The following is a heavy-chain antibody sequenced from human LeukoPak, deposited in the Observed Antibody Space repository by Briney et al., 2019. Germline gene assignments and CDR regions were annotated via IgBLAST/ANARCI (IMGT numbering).Heavy chain of an antibody. J-gene: IGHJ5*02. CDR2: ISGSGGTT. V-gene: IGHV3-23*01. CDR1: GFTFSSYA. D-gene: IGHD3-3*01. Sequence: GGSLRLSCAASGFTFSSYAMSWVRQAPGKGLEGVSAISGSGGTTYYADSVKGWFTISRDNSKNTLYLQMNSLRAEVTAVYYCAMGSGYYELRFDPWGQGTLVTVSS. CDR3: AMGSGYYELRFDP.